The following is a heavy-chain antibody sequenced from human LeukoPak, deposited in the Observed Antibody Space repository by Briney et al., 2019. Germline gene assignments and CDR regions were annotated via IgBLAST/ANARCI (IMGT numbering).Heavy chain of an antibody. CDR3: ATYNWNYFAFDI. V-gene: IGHV4-59*01. CDR2: IYYTGST. J-gene: IGHJ3*02. D-gene: IGHD1-7*01. CDR1: GGSISTYY. Sequence: PSETLSLTCSVAGGSISTYYWSWIRQPPGKGLEWIGYIYYTGSTSYNPSLKSRVTMSLDASKNQFSLELNSVTPADTAVYYCATYNWNYFAFDIWGQGTMVTVSS.